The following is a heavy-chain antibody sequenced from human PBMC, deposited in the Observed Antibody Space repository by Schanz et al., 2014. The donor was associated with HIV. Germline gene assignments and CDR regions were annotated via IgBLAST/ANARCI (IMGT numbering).Heavy chain of an antibody. CDR2: ISYDGSNK. V-gene: IGHV3-30*18. Sequence: VQLLESGGGLVQPGGSLRLSCAASGFTFSSLGMSWVRQAPGKGLEWVAVISYDGSNKYYADSVKGRFTISRDNSKNTLYLQMNSLRAEDTAVYYCANTEFPYSSSSDYYYGMDVWGQGTTVTVSS. D-gene: IGHD6-6*01. CDR1: GFTFSSLG. J-gene: IGHJ6*02. CDR3: ANTEFPYSSSSDYYYGMDV.